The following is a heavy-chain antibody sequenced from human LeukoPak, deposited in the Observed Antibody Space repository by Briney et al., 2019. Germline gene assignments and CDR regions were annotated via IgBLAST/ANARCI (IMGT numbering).Heavy chain of an antibody. Sequence: PGGSLRLSCAASGFNFNSFSMSWVRQAPGKGLEWVSGLTGGGGSTYYADSVKGRFTISRDNSKNMVYLQMNSLRAEDTAVYYCAKYGSGWTLYFYYYLDVWGKGTTVTVSS. CDR3: AKYGSGWTLYFYYYLDV. CDR2: LTGGGGST. D-gene: IGHD6-19*01. CDR1: GFNFNSFS. V-gene: IGHV3-23*01. J-gene: IGHJ6*03.